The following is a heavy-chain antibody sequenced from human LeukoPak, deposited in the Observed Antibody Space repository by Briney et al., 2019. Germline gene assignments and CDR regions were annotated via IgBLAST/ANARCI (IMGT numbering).Heavy chain of an antibody. CDR2: ISDSGGS. J-gene: IGHJ2*01. D-gene: IGHD6-19*01. CDR1: GGSVSSGISY. Sequence: SETLSLTCSVSGGSVSSGISYWSWIRQPPGEGLEWIAYISDSGGSDYNPSLRGRVTMSVDTSKNQFSLKLSSVTAADTAVYYCARERVAVAGTKGTDWYFDLWGRGTLVTVSS. V-gene: IGHV4-61*01. CDR3: ARERVAVAGTKGTDWYFDL.